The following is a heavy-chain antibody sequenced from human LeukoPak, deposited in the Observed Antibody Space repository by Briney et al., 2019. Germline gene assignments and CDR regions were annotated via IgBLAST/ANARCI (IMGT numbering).Heavy chain of an antibody. CDR1: GGSFNGYS. CDR3: ARGPLAFRRVAGIFS. D-gene: IGHD6-19*01. J-gene: IGHJ5*02. Sequence: SETLSLTCAVSGGSFNGYSYTWIRQPPGKGLEWIGEIIHSGGTSYNPSLKSRLTISVDTPRKQFSLKLTSVTAADTALYFCARGPLAFRRVAGIFSWGRGTQVTVSS. CDR2: IIHSGGT. V-gene: IGHV4-34*01.